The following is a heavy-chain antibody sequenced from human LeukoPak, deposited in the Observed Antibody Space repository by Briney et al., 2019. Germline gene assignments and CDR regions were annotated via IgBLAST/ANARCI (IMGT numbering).Heavy chain of an antibody. CDR3: ARRRYNWNDGRAFDI. D-gene: IGHD1-1*01. V-gene: IGHV5-51*01. CDR1: GDSFTSYW. J-gene: IGHJ3*02. CDR2: IYPGDSDT. Sequence: GESLKISCKGSGDSFTSYWIGWVRQMPGKGLEWMGIIYPGDSDTRYSPSFQGQVTISADKSISTAYLQWSSLKASDTAMYYCARRRYNWNDGRAFDIWGQGTMVTVSS.